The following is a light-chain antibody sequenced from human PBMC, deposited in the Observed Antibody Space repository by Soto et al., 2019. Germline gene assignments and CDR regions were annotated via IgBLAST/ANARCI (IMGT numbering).Light chain of an antibody. J-gene: IGLJ1*01. CDR2: EVS. CDR1: ISDVGGYNY. V-gene: IGLV2-14*01. CDR3: SSYTSSSTLDV. Sequence: SDLTQPASVSGAPGQSITISCSGTISDVGGYNYVSWYQQHPGKAPKLMIYEVSNRPSGVSNRFSGSKSGNTASLTISGLQAEDEADYYCSSYTSSSTLDVFGTGTKVTVL.